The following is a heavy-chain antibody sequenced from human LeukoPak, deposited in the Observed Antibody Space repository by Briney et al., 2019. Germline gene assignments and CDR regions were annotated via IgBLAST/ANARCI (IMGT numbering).Heavy chain of an antibody. CDR2: IYYSGST. D-gene: IGHD3-22*01. J-gene: IGHJ4*02. V-gene: IGHV4-59*01. Sequence: SETLSLTCTVSGGSISSYYWSWIRQPPGKGLEWIGYIYYSGSTNYNPSLKSRVTISVDTSKNQFSLKLSSVTAADTAVYYCARDKHYYDSSGHLGFDYWGQGTLVTVSS. CDR3: ARDKHYYDSSGHLGFDY. CDR1: GGSISSYY.